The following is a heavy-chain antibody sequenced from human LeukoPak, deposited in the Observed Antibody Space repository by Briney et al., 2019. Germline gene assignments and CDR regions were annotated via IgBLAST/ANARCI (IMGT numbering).Heavy chain of an antibody. V-gene: IGHV1-2*02. D-gene: IGHD3-10*01. CDR3: ARDRYYGSGSYYNLYYYYYYMDV. CDR1: GYTFTGYY. CDR2: INPNSGGT. Sequence: ASVKVSCKASGYTFTGYYMHWVRQAPGQGLEWMGWINPNSGGTNYAQKFQGRVTMTRDTSISTAYMELSRLRSDDTAVYYCARDRYYGSGSYYNLYYYYYYMDVWGKGTTVTISS. J-gene: IGHJ6*03.